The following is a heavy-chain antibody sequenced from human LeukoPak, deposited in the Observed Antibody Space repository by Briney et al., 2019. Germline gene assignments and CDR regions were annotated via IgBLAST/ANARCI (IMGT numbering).Heavy chain of an antibody. J-gene: IGHJ4*02. CDR3: ARDIAVAGNYFDY. CDR2: ISGSGGST. D-gene: IGHD6-19*01. V-gene: IGHV3-23*01. CDR1: GFTFNNYA. Sequence: GGSLRLSCAASGFTFNNYAMSWVRQAPGKGLEWVSAISGSGGSTYYVDSVKGRFTISRDNAKNTLYLQMNSLRAEDTAVYYCARDIAVAGNYFDYWGQGTLVTVSS.